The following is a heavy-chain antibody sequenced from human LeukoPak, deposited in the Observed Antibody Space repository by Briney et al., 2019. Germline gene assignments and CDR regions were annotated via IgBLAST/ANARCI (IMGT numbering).Heavy chain of an antibody. CDR3: TTEGSIYSNHALDT. V-gene: IGHV3-15*01. CDR1: GLTLNNAW. Sequence: GGSLRLSCAASGLTLNNAWMSWVRQAPGKGLEWVGHVKRQSDGATTDYAAPVQGRFTISRDDSKNTVYIQMNNLEVEDTAVYFCTTEGSIYSNHALDTWGQGTMVTVSS. J-gene: IGHJ3*02. D-gene: IGHD2/OR15-2a*01. CDR2: VKRQSDGATT.